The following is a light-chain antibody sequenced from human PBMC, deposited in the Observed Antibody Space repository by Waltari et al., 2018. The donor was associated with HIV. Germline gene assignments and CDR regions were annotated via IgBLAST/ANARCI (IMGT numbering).Light chain of an antibody. V-gene: IGLV1-44*01. CDR2: SKN. CDR1: RSNFARNT. J-gene: IGLJ2*01. Sequence: QSVLTQPPSASGTPGQRVTISCSGSRSNFARNTVTWYQHLPGTAPKLLIYSKNQRPAGGPDRFSGSKSGTSASRAISGLQSEDEADYYCAVWGDSLNGPVFGGGTKLTVL. CDR3: AVWGDSLNGPV.